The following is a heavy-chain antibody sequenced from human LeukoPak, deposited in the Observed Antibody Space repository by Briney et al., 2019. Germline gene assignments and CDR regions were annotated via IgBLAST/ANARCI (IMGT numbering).Heavy chain of an antibody. CDR2: INPDSGGT. D-gene: IGHD3-9*01. J-gene: IGHJ4*02. CDR3: ARDLTGDPAAYFDF. CDR1: GYTFTGYH. V-gene: IGHV1-2*02. Sequence: GSVKVSCKASGYTFTGYHIHWVRQAPGQGLEWMGWINPDSGGTNFPQNFQGRVTMTRDTSISTAYMEISWLRSDDTAVYYCARDLTGDPAAYFDFWGQGTLVTVSS.